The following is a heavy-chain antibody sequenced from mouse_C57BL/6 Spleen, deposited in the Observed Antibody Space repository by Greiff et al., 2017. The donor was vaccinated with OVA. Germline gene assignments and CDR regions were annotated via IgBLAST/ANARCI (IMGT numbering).Heavy chain of an antibody. CDR2: IDPSDSYT. V-gene: IGHV1-50*01. CDR1: GYTFTSYW. Sequence: VQLQQPGAELVKPGASVKLSCKASGYTFTSYWMQWVKQRPGQGLEWIGEIDPSDSYTNYNQKFKGKATLTVDTSSSTAYMQLSRPTPVDSVGDYCARGGEGYFYSCGQGTTLTVSS. J-gene: IGHJ2*01. CDR3: ARGGEGYFYS.